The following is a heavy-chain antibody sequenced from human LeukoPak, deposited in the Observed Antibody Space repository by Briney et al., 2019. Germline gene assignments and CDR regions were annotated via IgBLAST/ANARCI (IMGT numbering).Heavy chain of an antibody. CDR2: IIPIFGTA. Sequence: GASVKVSCKAYGGTFSSYAISWVRQAPGQGLEWMGGIIPIFGTANYAQKFQGRVTITADKSTSTAYMELSSLRSEDTAVYYCAREGADCSGGSCYVPGSYYMDVWGKGTTVTVSS. V-gene: IGHV1-69*06. CDR1: GGTFSSYA. J-gene: IGHJ6*03. D-gene: IGHD2-15*01. CDR3: AREGADCSGGSCYVPGSYYMDV.